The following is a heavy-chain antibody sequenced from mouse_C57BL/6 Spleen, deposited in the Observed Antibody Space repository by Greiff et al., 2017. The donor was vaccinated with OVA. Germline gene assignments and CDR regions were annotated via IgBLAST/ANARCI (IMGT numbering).Heavy chain of an antibody. Sequence: EVKLVESGGGLVKPGGSLKLSCAASGFTFSDYGMHWVRQAPEKGLEWVAYISSGSSTIYYADTVKGRFTISRDNAKNTLFLQMTSVRSEDTAMYYCARAYSNPFAYWGQGTLVTVSA. CDR3: ARAYSNPFAY. D-gene: IGHD2-5*01. CDR1: GFTFSDYG. CDR2: ISSGSSTI. J-gene: IGHJ3*01. V-gene: IGHV5-17*01.